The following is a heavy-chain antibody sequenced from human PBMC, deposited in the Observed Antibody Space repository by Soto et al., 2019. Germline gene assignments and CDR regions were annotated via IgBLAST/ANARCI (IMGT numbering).Heavy chain of an antibody. CDR1: GFTFSNAW. Sequence: GGSLRLSCAASGFTFSNAWMNWVRQAPGKGLEWVGRIKSKTDGGTTDYAAPVKGRFTISRDDSKNTLYLQMNSLKTEDTAVYYCTTLYSSSSTSHFDYWGQGTLVTVSS. V-gene: IGHV3-15*07. CDR3: TTLYSSSSTSHFDY. J-gene: IGHJ4*02. CDR2: IKSKTDGGTT. D-gene: IGHD6-6*01.